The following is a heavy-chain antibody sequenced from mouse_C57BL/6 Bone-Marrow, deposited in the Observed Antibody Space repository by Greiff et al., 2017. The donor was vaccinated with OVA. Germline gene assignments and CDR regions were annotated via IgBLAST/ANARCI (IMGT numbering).Heavy chain of an antibody. D-gene: IGHD2-2*01. CDR3: ARQGAYGYDVEGFAY. V-gene: IGHV1-39*01. CDR1: GYSFTDYN. J-gene: IGHJ3*01. CDR2: INPNYGTT. Sequence: EVQLVESGPELVKPGASVKISCKASGYSFTDYNMNWVKQSTGKSLEWIGVINPNYGTTRYNQKFKGKATLTVDQSSITAYMQLNSLTSEDSAVYYCARQGAYGYDVEGFAYWGQGTLVTVSA.